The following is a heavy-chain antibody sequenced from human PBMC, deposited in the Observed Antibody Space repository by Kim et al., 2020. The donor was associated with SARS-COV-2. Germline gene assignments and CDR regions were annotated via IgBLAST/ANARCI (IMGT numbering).Heavy chain of an antibody. CDR3: ARADGADSNWGWDYYYYGMDV. CDR2: ISSSSSTI. D-gene: IGHD7-27*01. CDR1: GFTFSSYS. J-gene: IGHJ6*02. V-gene: IGHV3-48*02. Sequence: GGSLRLSCAASGFTFSSYSMNWVRQAPGKGLEWVSYISSSSSTIYYADSVKGRFTISRDNAKNSLYLQMNSLRDEDTAVYYCARADGADSNWGWDYYYYGMDVWGQGTTVTVSS.